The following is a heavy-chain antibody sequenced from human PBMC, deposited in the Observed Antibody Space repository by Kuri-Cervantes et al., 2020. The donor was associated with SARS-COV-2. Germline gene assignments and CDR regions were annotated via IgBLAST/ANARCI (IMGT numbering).Heavy chain of an antibody. CDR1: GFTVSSNY. CDR2: IYSGGST. Sequence: GGSLRLSCAASGFTVSSNYMSWVRQAPGKGLEWVSVIYSGGSTYYADSVKGRFTTSRHNSKNTLYLQMNSLRAEDTALYYCAKAEDSSSWYYFDYWGQGTLVTVSS. D-gene: IGHD6-13*01. J-gene: IGHJ4*02. CDR3: AKAEDSSSWYYFDY. V-gene: IGHV3-53*04.